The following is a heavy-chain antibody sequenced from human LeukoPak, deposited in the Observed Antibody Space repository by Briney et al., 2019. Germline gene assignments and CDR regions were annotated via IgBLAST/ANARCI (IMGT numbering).Heavy chain of an antibody. CDR2: INHSGST. CDR3: ARVGPYSSGWPLGYFDY. V-gene: IGHV4-34*01. Sequence: SETLSLTCAVYGGSFSGYYWSWIRQPPGKGLEWIGEINHSGSTNYNPSLKSRVTISVDTSKNQFSLKLSSVTAADTAVYYCARVGPYSSGWPLGYFDYWGQGTLVTVSS. CDR1: GGSFSGYY. J-gene: IGHJ4*02. D-gene: IGHD6-19*01.